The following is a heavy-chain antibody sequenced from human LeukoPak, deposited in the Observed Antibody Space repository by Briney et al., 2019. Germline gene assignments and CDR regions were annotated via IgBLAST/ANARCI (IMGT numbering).Heavy chain of an antibody. Sequence: GGSLRLSCAASGSTFSSYGMHWVRQAPGKGLEWVAVISYDGSNKYYADSVKGRFTISRDNSKNALYLQMNSLRAEDTAVYYCANLYMVNYWGQGTLVTVSS. V-gene: IGHV3-30*18. J-gene: IGHJ4*02. CDR2: ISYDGSNK. CDR1: GSTFSSYG. D-gene: IGHD4-23*01. CDR3: ANLYMVNY.